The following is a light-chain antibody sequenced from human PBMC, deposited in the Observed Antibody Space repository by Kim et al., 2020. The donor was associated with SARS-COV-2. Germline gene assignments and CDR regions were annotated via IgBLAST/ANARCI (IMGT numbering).Light chain of an antibody. J-gene: IGLJ2*01. CDR3: QVWDSGSDHVV. Sequence: PGQTASITCGGNNMGNKNVHWYQHKPGQAPLLVISYDSDRPAGIPDQFSGSNSGNTATLTISRVEAGDEADYYCQVWDSGSDHVVFGGGTKLTVL. CDR2: YDS. V-gene: IGLV3-21*04. CDR1: NMGNKN.